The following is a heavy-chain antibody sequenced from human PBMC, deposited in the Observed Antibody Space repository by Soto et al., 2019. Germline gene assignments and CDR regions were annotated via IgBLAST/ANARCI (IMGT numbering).Heavy chain of an antibody. Sequence: QVQLQESGPGLVKPSQTLSVTCTVSGGSISSGGSYWSWIRQHPGKGLEWIGYIHYSGTTYYNPSLKSRVTISIDTSKKQFSLKLSSVTAADTAVYYCARDRVSYGFHDYWGQGTLVTVSS. V-gene: IGHV4-31*03. CDR3: ARDRVSYGFHDY. CDR1: GGSISSGGSY. CDR2: IHYSGTT. J-gene: IGHJ4*02. D-gene: IGHD5-18*01.